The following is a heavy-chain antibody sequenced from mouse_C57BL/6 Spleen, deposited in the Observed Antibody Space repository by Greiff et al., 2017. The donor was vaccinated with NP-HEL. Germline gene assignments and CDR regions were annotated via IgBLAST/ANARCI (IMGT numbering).Heavy chain of an antibody. J-gene: IGHJ1*03. Sequence: VQLKESGAELVRPGASVKLSCKASGYTFTDYYINWVKQRPGQGLEWIARIYPGSGNTYYNEKFKGKATLTAEKSSSTAYMQLSSLTSEDSAVYFCARKAQFITTGGWYFDVWGTGTTVTVSS. V-gene: IGHV1-76*01. CDR3: ARKAQFITTGGWYFDV. D-gene: IGHD1-1*01. CDR1: GYTFTDYY. CDR2: IYPGSGNT.